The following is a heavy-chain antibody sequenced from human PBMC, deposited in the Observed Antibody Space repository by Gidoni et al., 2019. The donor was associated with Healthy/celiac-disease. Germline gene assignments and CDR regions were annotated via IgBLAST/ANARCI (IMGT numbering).Heavy chain of an antibody. CDR2: IKQDGSEK. CDR3: AREDGDGYTGYFDL. D-gene: IGHD5-12*01. V-gene: IGHV3-7*01. Sequence: EVQLVESGGGLVQPGGSLRLSCAASGFTFSSYWMSWVRQAPGKGLEWVANIKQDGSEKYYVDSVKGRFTISRDNAKNSLYLQMNSLRAEDTAVYYCAREDGDGYTGYFDLWGRGTLVTVSS. J-gene: IGHJ2*01. CDR1: GFTFSSYW.